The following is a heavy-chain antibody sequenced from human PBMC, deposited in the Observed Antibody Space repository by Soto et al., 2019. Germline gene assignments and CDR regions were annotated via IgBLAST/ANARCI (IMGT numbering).Heavy chain of an antibody. D-gene: IGHD3-22*01. Sequence: SETLSLTCAVSGGSISSNYWWSWVRQPPGKGLEWIGEIHHSGSTNYNPSVKSRVTISVDKSKNQFSLKLSSVTAADTAVYYCVRESYSDSSGYYALDYWGQGTLVTVS. V-gene: IGHV4-4*02. CDR1: GGSISSNYW. CDR3: VRESYSDSSGYYALDY. CDR2: IHHSGST. J-gene: IGHJ4*02.